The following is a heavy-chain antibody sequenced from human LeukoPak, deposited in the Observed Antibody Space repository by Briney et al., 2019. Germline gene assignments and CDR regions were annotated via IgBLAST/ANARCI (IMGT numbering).Heavy chain of an antibody. Sequence: GSLRLSCAASGFTFDDYTMHWVRQAPGKGLEWVSLISWDGGSTYYADPVKGRFTISRDNSKNSLYLQMNSLRTEDTALYYCTRGGVAALDYWGQGTLVTVSS. CDR2: ISWDGGST. D-gene: IGHD6-19*01. CDR1: GFTFDDYT. J-gene: IGHJ4*02. V-gene: IGHV3-43*01. CDR3: TRGGVAALDY.